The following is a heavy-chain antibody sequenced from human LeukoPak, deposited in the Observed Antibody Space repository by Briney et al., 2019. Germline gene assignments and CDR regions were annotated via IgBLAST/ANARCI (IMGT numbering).Heavy chain of an antibody. CDR2: INHSGST. CDR3: ARGDILTGYPYYYYGMDV. CDR1: GGSFSGYC. Sequence: SETLSLTCAVYGGSFSGYCWSWIRQPPGKGLEWIGEINHSGSTNYNPSLKSRVTISVDTSKNQFSLKLSSVTAADTAVYYCARGDILTGYPYYYYGMDVWGQGTTVTVSS. D-gene: IGHD3-9*01. J-gene: IGHJ6*02. V-gene: IGHV4-34*01.